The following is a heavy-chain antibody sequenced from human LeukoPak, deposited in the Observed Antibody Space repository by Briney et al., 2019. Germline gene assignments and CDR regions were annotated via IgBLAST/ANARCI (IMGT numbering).Heavy chain of an antibody. CDR2: IYYSGST. D-gene: IGHD6-13*01. Sequence: SETLSLTCAVYGGSFSGYYWSWIRQPPGKGLEWIGYIYYSGSTNYNPSLKSRVTISVDTSKNQFSLKLSSVTAADTAVYYCARRDSSSWYGVDYWGQGTLVTVSS. V-gene: IGHV4-59*08. J-gene: IGHJ4*02. CDR3: ARRDSSSWYGVDY. CDR1: GGSFSGYY.